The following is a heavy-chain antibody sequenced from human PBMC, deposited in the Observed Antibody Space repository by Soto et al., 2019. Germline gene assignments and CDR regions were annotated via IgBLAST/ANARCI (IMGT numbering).Heavy chain of an antibody. J-gene: IGHJ6*02. V-gene: IGHV1-69*11. CDR3: ARWPQPRYTADPYAVDV. CDR1: GGTFSSSG. CDR2: IVPSLDTT. D-gene: IGHD3-16*02. Sequence: QVHLVQPGTEVKKPGSSVKVSCKASGGTFSSSGFSWVRQAPGQGLEWMGMIVPSLDTTNYAQKFQARVTITAAEVPSTAYMELRSLRSEDTAVYYCARWPQPRYTADPYAVDVWGQGTRVIVSS.